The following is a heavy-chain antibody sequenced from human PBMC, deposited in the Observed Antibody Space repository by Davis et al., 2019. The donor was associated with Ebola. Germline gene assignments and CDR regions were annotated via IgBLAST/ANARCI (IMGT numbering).Heavy chain of an antibody. CDR2: ISGSGGST. Sequence: GESLKISCAASGFTFSSYAMSWVRQAPGKGLEWVSAISGSGGSTYYADSVKGRFTISRDNSKNTLYLQMNSLRAEDTAVYYCARAGATSYYYYYYMDVWGKGTTVTVSS. D-gene: IGHD1-26*01. CDR3: ARAGATSYYYYYYMDV. J-gene: IGHJ6*03. CDR1: GFTFSSYA. V-gene: IGHV3-23*01.